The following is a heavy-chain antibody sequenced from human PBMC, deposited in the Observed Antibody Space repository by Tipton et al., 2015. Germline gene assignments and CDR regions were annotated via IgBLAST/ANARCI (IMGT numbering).Heavy chain of an antibody. CDR3: ARARGRHGGLFDS. CDR2: TSHSGGT. CDR1: GGSVTTDGYY. Sequence: TLSLTCTVSGGSVTTDGYYWSWVRQRPEKGLEWIGYTSHSGGTFYNPSLRSPFAISLDTSQNQFSLEMRSVTATDTAVYYCARARGRHGGLFDSWGQGTLVTVSS. V-gene: IGHV4-31*01. D-gene: IGHD4-23*01. J-gene: IGHJ4*02.